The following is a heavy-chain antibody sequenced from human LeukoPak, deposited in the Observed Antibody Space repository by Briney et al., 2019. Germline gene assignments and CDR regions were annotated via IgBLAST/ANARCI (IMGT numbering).Heavy chain of an antibody. CDR3: ARLGYCSGGSCSSFDY. CDR2: ITNNGDST. J-gene: IGHJ4*02. CDR1: GFAFSSHS. Sequence: GGSLRLSCSASGFAFSSHSMHWVRQAPGRGLEHVSAITNNGDSTYYADSVKGRFTISRDNAKNSLYLQMNSLRAEDTAVYYCARLGYCSGGSCSSFDYWGQGTLVTVSS. D-gene: IGHD2-15*01. V-gene: IGHV3-64*04.